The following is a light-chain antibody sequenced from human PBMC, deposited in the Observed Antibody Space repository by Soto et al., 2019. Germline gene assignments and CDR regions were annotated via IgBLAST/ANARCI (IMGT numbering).Light chain of an antibody. Sequence: DIQMTQSPSSLSASVGDRVTITCRASQSIGSYLNWCQQKPGKAPKLLIYAASNLESGVPSRFSGSRSGTDFTLTINSLQPEDFATYYCQQSYNTLSFTFGPGTKVDVK. CDR3: QQSYNTLSFT. V-gene: IGKV1-39*01. CDR2: AAS. CDR1: QSIGSY. J-gene: IGKJ3*01.